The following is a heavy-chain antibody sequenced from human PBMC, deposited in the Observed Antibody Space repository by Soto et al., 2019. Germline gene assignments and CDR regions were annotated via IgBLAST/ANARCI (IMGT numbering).Heavy chain of an antibody. V-gene: IGHV4-31*03. CDR2: IYYSGST. D-gene: IGHD2-21*02. Sequence: QVQLQESGPGLVKPSQTLSLTCTVSGGSISSGGYYWTWIRQHPGKGLEWIGYIYYSGSTYYNPSLKSRLTLXVXTPXNQFSLKLSSVTAADTAVYYCARVCGGDCHYGMDVWGQGTTVTVSS. CDR1: GGSISSGGYY. CDR3: ARVCGGDCHYGMDV. J-gene: IGHJ6*02.